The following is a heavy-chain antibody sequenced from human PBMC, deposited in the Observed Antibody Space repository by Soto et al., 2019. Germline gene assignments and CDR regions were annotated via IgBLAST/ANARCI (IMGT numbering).Heavy chain of an antibody. Sequence: GGSLRLSCAASGFTFSSYAMSWVRQAPGKGLEWVSAISGSGGSTYYADSVKGRFTISRDNSKNTLYLKMNSLTAEDTAVYYCARVGIAARNYYYYYVDVWGKGTTVTVSS. CDR3: ARVGIAARNYYYYYVDV. J-gene: IGHJ6*03. CDR1: GFTFSSYA. CDR2: ISGSGGST. D-gene: IGHD6-6*01. V-gene: IGHV3-23*01.